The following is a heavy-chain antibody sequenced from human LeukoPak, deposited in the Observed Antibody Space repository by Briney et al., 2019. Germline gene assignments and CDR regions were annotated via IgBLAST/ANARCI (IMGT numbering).Heavy chain of an antibody. J-gene: IGHJ4*02. CDR3: ARGGGWDQLLCHF. V-gene: IGHV3-7*01. Sequence: GGSLRLSCAASGFRFGDYWMNWVRQAPGKGLEWLATIKPDGSETHYVDSMKGRLSIFRDNAKRSLYLEITGLRADDTAVYYCARGGGWDQLLCHFWGQGTLVTVSS. CDR1: GFRFGDYW. D-gene: IGHD2-2*01. CDR2: IKPDGSET.